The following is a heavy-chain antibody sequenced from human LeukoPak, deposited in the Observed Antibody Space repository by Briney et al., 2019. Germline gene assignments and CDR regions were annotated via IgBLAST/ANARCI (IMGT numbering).Heavy chain of an antibody. CDR2: ITVRGGA. V-gene: IGHV3-23*01. D-gene: IGHD6-19*01. CDR1: GFTFSNYA. CDR3: ARDGVAVAATRGYYFDY. Sequence: GGSLRLSCAASGFTFSNYAMTWVRQAPGKGLEWVSGITVRGGAYYADSVKGRFTISRDNAKNSLYLQMNSLRAEDTAVYYCARDGVAVAATRGYYFDYWGQGTLVTVSS. J-gene: IGHJ4*02.